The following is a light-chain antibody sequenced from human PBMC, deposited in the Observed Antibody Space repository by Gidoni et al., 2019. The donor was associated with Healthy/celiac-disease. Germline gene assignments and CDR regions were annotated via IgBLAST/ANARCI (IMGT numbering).Light chain of an antibody. CDR3: QQYNNWPPIT. V-gene: IGKV3-15*01. CDR1: QSVSSN. CDR2: GEP. Sequence: EIVMTQSPATLSVSPGERATLSCRASQSVSSNLAWYQQKPGQAPRHLIYGEPTRATGIPARFSGSWSGTEFTLTISSLQSEDFAVYYCQQYNNWPPITFGQGTRLEIK. J-gene: IGKJ5*01.